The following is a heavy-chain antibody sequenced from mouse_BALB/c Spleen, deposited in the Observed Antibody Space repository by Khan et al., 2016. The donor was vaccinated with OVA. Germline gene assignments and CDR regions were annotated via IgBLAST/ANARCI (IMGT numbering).Heavy chain of an antibody. J-gene: IGHJ2*01. CDR1: GYSITSDYV. Sequence: EVQLQESGPGLVKPSQSLSLTCTVTGYSITSDYVWNWIRQFPGNKLEWMGYITYSGSTRYKPSLKSRISITRDTSKYPIFLQLNSVTTEDTATYIYASGRGSWGQGTTLTVSS. V-gene: IGHV3-2*02. CDR3: ASGRGS. D-gene: IGHD6-1*01. CDR2: ITYSGST.